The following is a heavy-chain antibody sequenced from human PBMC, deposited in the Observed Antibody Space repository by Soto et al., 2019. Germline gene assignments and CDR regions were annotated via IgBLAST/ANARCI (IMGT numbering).Heavy chain of an antibody. Sequence: SETLSLTCTVSGGSISSGDYYWSWIRQPPGKGLEWIGYIYYSGSTYYNPSLKSRVTISVDTSKNQFSLKLSSVTAADTAVYYCASYIVFHKAKPQNGFVYRGQATLVTVSS. D-gene: IGHD2-15*01. CDR1: GGSISSGDYY. CDR2: IYYSGST. CDR3: ASYIVFHKAKPQNGFVY. J-gene: IGHJ4*02. V-gene: IGHV4-30-4*01.